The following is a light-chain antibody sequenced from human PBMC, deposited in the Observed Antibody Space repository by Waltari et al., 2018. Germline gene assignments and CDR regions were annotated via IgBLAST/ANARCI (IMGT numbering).Light chain of an antibody. J-gene: IGKJ4*01. Sequence: ELVLTQSPATLSLSPGERAALSCRASQNVGSQLGWYQQRPGQAPRLLIDDVSNRASGVPARFSGSGSGTDFTLTISSLEPEDFAVYYCQQRDSWSLTFGGGTKVEIK. V-gene: IGKV3-11*01. CDR3: QQRDSWSLT. CDR1: QNVGSQ. CDR2: DVS.